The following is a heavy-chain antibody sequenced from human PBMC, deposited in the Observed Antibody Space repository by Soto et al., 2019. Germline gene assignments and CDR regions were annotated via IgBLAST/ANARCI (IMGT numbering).Heavy chain of an antibody. J-gene: IGHJ6*02. V-gene: IGHV1-46*01. CDR3: ARGRRAINWNDLPLYGMDF. CDR1: GYTFTSYY. CDR2: INPSGGST. D-gene: IGHD1-1*01. Sequence: ASVKVSCKASGYTFTSYYMHWVRQAPGQGLEWMGIINPSGGSTSYAQKFQGRVTMTRDTSTSTVYMELSSLRSEDTAVYYCARGRRAINWNDLPLYGMDFWGQGTTVTVSS.